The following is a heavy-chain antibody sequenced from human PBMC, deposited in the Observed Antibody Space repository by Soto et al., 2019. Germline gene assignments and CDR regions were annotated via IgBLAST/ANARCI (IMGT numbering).Heavy chain of an antibody. CDR3: ARSPQHYYDSSGTTDY. V-gene: IGHV1-18*01. CDR1: GYSFTSYG. CDR2: ISGFNGKT. D-gene: IGHD3-22*01. Sequence: QVQLVQSGAEVKKPGASVKVSCKASGYSFTSYGVSWVRQAPGQGLEWRGWISGFNGKTNYAQKVQGRVIMTTDTSTSTAYMELRSLRSDDTAVYYCARSPQHYYDSSGTTDYWGQGTLVTVSS. J-gene: IGHJ4*02.